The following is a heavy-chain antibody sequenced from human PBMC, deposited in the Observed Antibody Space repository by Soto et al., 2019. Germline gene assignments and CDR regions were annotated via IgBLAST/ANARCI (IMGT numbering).Heavy chain of an antibody. J-gene: IGHJ5*02. V-gene: IGHV1-2*02. CDR2: IHPNSGDT. CDR1: GYTFTDHY. CDR3: XXXXXXXXXKWFDP. Sequence: QVQLVQSGAEVKEPGASVKVSCRTSGYTFTDHYIXWXXXXTGQGPEYMGWIHPNSGDTKYTQRLQGRVTMTRDTXXXXXXXXXXXXXXXXXXXXXXXXXXXXXXXKWFDPWGQGTLVTVSS.